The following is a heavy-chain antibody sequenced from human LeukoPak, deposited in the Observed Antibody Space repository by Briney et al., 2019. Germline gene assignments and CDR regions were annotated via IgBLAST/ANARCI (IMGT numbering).Heavy chain of an antibody. D-gene: IGHD6-19*01. CDR3: AREMSSGCFDY. Sequence: GGSLRLSCPASGFTFSSYEMNWVRQAPGKGLEWVSYISSSGSTIYYADSVKGRFTISRDNAKNSLYLQMNSLRAEDTAVYYCAREMSSGCFDYWGQGTLVTVSS. V-gene: IGHV3-48*03. J-gene: IGHJ4*02. CDR1: GFTFSSYE. CDR2: ISSSGSTI.